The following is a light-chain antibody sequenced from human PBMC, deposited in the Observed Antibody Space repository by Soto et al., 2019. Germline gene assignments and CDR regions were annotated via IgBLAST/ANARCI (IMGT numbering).Light chain of an antibody. CDR1: QSVLYSSNNKNY. CDR3: QQYYITPWT. CDR2: WAS. Sequence: DIVMTQSPDSLAVSLGERATINYKSSQSVLYSSNNKNYLAWYQQKPGQPPKLLIYWASTRESGVPDRFSGSGSGTDFTLTISSLQAEDVAVYYCQQYYITPWTFGHGTKVEIK. V-gene: IGKV4-1*01. J-gene: IGKJ1*01.